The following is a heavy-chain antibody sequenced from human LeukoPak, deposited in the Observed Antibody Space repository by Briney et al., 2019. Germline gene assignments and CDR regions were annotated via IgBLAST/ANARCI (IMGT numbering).Heavy chain of an antibody. J-gene: IGHJ5*02. Sequence: GGSLRLSCAASGFTFSSYAMHWVRQAPGKGLEWVAVISYDGSNKYYADSVKGRFTISRDNSKNTLYLQMNSLRAEDTAVYYCARDRPPYYYDSSGFDPWGQGTLVTVSS. V-gene: IGHV3-30-3*01. D-gene: IGHD3-22*01. CDR1: GFTFSSYA. CDR3: ARDRPPYYYDSSGFDP. CDR2: ISYDGSNK.